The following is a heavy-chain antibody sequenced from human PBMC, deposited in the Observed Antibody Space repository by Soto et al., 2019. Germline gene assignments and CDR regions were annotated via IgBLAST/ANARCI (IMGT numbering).Heavy chain of an antibody. CDR1: GFTFRIYA. J-gene: IGHJ6*02. CDR2: IRGNGAGI. D-gene: IGHD2-15*01. V-gene: IGHV3-23*01. CDR3: AKRGDILDVSSSFVGYGMDV. Sequence: EVRLQESGGDVVQGGGSLRLSCVASGFTFRIYAMPWVRQAPGKGLEWVARIRGNGAGISYADSVKGRFTISRDNSKNTVYLQMNSLRADDTAVYFCAKRGDILDVSSSFVGYGMDVWGQGTTVTVSS.